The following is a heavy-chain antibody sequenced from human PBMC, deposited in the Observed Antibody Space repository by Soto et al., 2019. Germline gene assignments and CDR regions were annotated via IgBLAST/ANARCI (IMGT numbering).Heavy chain of an antibody. CDR2: INPNSGST. Sequence: ASVKVSCKASGYIFTNYDINWVRQATGQGLEYLGWINPNSGSTSYAQKFQGRVTMTRDTSTSTVYMELSSLRSEDTAVYYCARDVEYYYDSSGYNYWGQGTLVTVSS. CDR3: ARDVEYYYDSSGYNY. V-gene: IGHV1-8*01. D-gene: IGHD3-22*01. J-gene: IGHJ4*02. CDR1: GYIFTNYD.